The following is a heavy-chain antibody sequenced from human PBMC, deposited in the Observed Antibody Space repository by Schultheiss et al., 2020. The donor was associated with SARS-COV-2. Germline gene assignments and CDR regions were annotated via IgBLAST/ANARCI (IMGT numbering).Heavy chain of an antibody. D-gene: IGHD4-23*01. CDR1: GYSISSGYY. CDR3: ARDWLDYGGKSPIDY. J-gene: IGHJ4*02. Sequence: LSLTCAVSGYSISSGYYWGWIRQPPGKGLEWVSRINSDGSSTSYADSVKGRFTISRDNSKNRLYLQMNSLRVEDTAVYYCARDWLDYGGKSPIDYWGQGTLVTVS. V-gene: IGHV3-74*01. CDR2: INSDGSST.